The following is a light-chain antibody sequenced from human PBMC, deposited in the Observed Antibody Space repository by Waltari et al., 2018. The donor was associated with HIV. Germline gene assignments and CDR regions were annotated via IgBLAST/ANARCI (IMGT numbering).Light chain of an antibody. J-gene: IGLJ3*02. V-gene: IGLV3-21*04. CDR1: HIGSQS. Sequence: SYVLTQPPSVSVDPGETARITCGGTHIGSQSVPWYQQKPGQAPVLGIYDDNDRTSGIPERFSGSSSGNTATVTISRVEAGDEADDYCQVWDTTTDQWVFGGGTELAVL. CDR3: QVWDTTTDQWV. CDR2: DDN.